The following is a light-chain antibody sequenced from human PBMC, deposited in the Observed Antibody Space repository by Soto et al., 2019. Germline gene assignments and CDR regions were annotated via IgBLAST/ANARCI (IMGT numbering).Light chain of an antibody. J-gene: IGLJ1*01. V-gene: IGLV2-8*01. CDR2: EVI. CDR3: SSYAGSNNFV. Sequence: QSALTQPPSASGFRERSVPISSPGPGGEFGYFDYVSWYQQHPGKAPKLVIYEVIRRPSGVPDRVSASKSGNTASLTVSGLRAEDEADYYCSSYAGSNNFVFGSGTKLTVL. CDR1: GGEFGYFDY.